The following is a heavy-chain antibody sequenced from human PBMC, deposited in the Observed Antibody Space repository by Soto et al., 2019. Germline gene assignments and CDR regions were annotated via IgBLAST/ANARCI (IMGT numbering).Heavy chain of an antibody. CDR2: INAHSGGT. CDR3: AKDLTRQLAYWLDP. Sequence: ASVKVSCKASGFSFTGYYIHWLRQAPGQGLEWMGWINAHSGGTEYEQKFQGRVTLTRDTSIATAYLTLTSLTSDDTALYYCAKDLTRQLAYWLDPWGQGTQVTVSS. J-gene: IGHJ5*02. D-gene: IGHD6-6*01. V-gene: IGHV1-2*02. CDR1: GFSFTGYY.